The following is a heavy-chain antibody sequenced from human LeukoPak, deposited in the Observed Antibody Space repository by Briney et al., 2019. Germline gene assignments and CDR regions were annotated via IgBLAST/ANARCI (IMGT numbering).Heavy chain of an antibody. CDR2: IYYSGST. J-gene: IGHJ5*02. CDR3: ARGKAAAGQDWFDP. Sequence: NPSETLSLTCTVSGGSISSYYWSWIRQPPGKGLEWIGYIYYSGSTNYNPSLKSRVTISVDTSKKQFSLKLSSVTAADTAVHYCARGKAAAGQDWFDPWGQGTLVTVSS. D-gene: IGHD6-13*01. CDR1: GGSISSYY. V-gene: IGHV4-59*08.